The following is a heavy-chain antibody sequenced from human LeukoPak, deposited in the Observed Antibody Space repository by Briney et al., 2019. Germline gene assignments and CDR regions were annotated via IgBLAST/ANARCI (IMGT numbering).Heavy chain of an antibody. Sequence: SETLSLTCAISGYSIFSCYYWGWIRQPPGKGLEWIGSIYHSGSTYYNPSLKSRVTMSVGTSKNQFSLNLSSVTAADTAVYCCARARNWNDGVYFDYWGQGTLVTVSS. J-gene: IGHJ4*02. CDR3: ARARNWNDGVYFDY. CDR2: IYHSGST. CDR1: GYSIFSCYY. V-gene: IGHV4-38-2*01. D-gene: IGHD1-1*01.